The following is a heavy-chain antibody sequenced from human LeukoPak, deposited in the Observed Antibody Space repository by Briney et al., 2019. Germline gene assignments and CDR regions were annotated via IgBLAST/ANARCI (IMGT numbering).Heavy chain of an antibody. J-gene: IGHJ4*02. Sequence: GGSLRLSCAASGFTFDDYGMSWVRQAPGKGLEWVSGINWNGGSTGYADSVKGRFTISRDNAKNSLYLQMNSLRAEDTAVYYCAKDHRPYYDFWSGSYYFDYWGQGTLATVSS. CDR1: GFTFDDYG. CDR2: INWNGGST. CDR3: AKDHRPYYDFWSGSYYFDY. V-gene: IGHV3-20*04. D-gene: IGHD3-3*01.